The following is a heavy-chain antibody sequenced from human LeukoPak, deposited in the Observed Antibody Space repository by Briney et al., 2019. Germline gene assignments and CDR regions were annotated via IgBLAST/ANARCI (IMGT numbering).Heavy chain of an antibody. V-gene: IGHV3-48*02. Sequence: HSGGSLRLSCAASGFTFSSYTMNWVRQAPGKGLEWISCVSSSSSNIYYADSVKGRFTISRDNAKNSLYLQMNSLRDEDTAVYCCARDFRFAVDYWGQGTLVTVSS. CDR3: ARDFRFAVDY. J-gene: IGHJ4*02. CDR1: GFTFSSYT. CDR2: VSSSSSNI.